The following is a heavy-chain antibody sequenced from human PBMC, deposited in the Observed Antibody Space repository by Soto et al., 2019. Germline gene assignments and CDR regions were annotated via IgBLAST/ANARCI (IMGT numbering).Heavy chain of an antibody. CDR3: ARVWFGESSWFDP. D-gene: IGHD3-10*01. CDR2: ICHSGNT. Sequence: QLQLQESGSGLVKPSQTLSLTCTVSGGSITIGGYCWSWIRQPLGQGLEWIGYICHSGNTYYNPSLKSRVTTSLDRAKNQFSLNLSSVTAADTAVYYCARVWFGESSWFDPWGQGTLVTVSS. J-gene: IGHJ5*02. V-gene: IGHV4-30-2*01. CDR1: GGSITIGGYC.